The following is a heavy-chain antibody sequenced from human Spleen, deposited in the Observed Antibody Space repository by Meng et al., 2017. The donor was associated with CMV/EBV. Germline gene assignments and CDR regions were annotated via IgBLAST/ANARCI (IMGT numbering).Heavy chain of an antibody. J-gene: IGHJ4*02. V-gene: IGHV3-30*02. D-gene: IGHD3-3*01. Sequence: GESLKISCAASGFTFSSYGMHWVRQAPGKGLEWVAFIRYDRSNKYFADSVMGRFTISRDNSKNTLYLQMNSLRAEETAVYYCAKGRRGITIFGVADFDYWGQGTLVTVSS. CDR2: IRYDRSNK. CDR3: AKGRRGITIFGVADFDY. CDR1: GFTFSSYG.